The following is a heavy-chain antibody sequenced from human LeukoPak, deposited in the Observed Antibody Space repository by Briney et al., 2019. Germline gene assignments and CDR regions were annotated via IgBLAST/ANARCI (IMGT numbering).Heavy chain of an antibody. D-gene: IGHD1-1*01. V-gene: IGHV1-46*01. CDR3: ARERSHNERDRGWFDP. J-gene: IGHJ5*02. Sequence: ASVKVSCKASGYTFTSYYMHWVRLAPGQGLEWMGVINPLGGNTNYAQKFQGRVTMTRDMSASTVYMELNSLRSDDTAIYYCARERSHNERDRGWFDPWGQGTLVTVSS. CDR1: GYTFTSYY. CDR2: INPLGGNT.